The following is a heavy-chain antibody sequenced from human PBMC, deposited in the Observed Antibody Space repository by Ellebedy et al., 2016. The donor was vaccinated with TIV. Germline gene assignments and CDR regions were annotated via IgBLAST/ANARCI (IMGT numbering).Heavy chain of an antibody. V-gene: IGHV4-39*01. CDR2: IYYSGST. CDR3: ARHQNVAVAAVAEWFDP. J-gene: IGHJ5*02. CDR1: GGSISSSSYY. D-gene: IGHD6-19*01. Sequence: MPSETLSLTCTVSGGSISSSSYYWGWIRQPPGKGLEWIGSIYYSGSTYYNPSLKSRVTISVDTSKNQFSLKLSSVTAADTAVYYCARHQNVAVAAVAEWFDPWGQGTLVTVSS.